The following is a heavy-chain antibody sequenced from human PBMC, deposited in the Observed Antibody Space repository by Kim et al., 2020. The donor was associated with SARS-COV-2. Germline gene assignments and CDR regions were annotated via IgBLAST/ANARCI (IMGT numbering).Heavy chain of an antibody. CDR2: INPNSGGT. V-gene: IGHV1-2*02. Sequence: ASVKVSCKASGYTFTGYYMHWVRQAPGQGLEWMWWINPNSGGTNYAQKFQGRVTMTRDTSISTAYMELSRLRSDDTAVYYCARGDGDYVTWWFDPWGQGTLVTVSS. J-gene: IGHJ5*02. D-gene: IGHD4-17*01. CDR3: ARGDGDYVTWWFDP. CDR1: GYTFTGYY.